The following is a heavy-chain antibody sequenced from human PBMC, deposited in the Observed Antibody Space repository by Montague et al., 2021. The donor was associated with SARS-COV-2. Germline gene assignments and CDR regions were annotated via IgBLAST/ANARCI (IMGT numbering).Heavy chain of an antibody. V-gene: IGHV4-59*01. CDR1: FGSISTYY. CDR3: VRDHPYGGPWGAYDI. D-gene: IGHD4-23*01. CDR2: IFYNGST. Sequence: SETLSLTCTVSFGSISTYYWSWIRQPPGKGLEWIGFIFYNGSTKYNPSLKRRVSISLDTSKNQLSLKVNSVTAAGTAVYYCVRDHPYGGPWGAYDIWGQGTVVXVSS. J-gene: IGHJ3*02.